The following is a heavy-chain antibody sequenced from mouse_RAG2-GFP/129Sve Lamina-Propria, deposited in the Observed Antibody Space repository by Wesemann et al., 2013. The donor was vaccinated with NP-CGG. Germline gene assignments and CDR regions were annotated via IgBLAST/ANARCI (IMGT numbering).Heavy chain of an antibody. Sequence: GAELVMPGASVKLSCKASGYTFTSYWMHWVKQRPGQGLEWIGEIDPSDSYTNYNQKFKGKATLTADKSSSTAYMQLSSLTSEDSAVYYCARRYGNYVDAMDYWGQGTSVTVSS. D-gene: IGHD2-1*01. CDR1: GYTFTSYW. J-gene: IGHJ4*01. V-gene: IGHV1-69*01. CDR2: IDPSDSYT. CDR3: ARRYGNYVDAMDY.